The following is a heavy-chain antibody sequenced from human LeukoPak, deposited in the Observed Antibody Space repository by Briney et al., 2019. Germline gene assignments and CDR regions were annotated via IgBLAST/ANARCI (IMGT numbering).Heavy chain of an antibody. J-gene: IGHJ4*02. V-gene: IGHV3-7*01. CDR2: IKHDGTDK. Sequence: GGSLRLSCAASGFTFSSYWMAWVRQAPGKGLEWVANIKHDGTDKNYVNSVKGRFTISRDSAKNSLYLQMNSLRAEDTAVYYCARGLHLLPRSTLDYWGQGTLVTVSS. CDR1: GFTFSSYW. CDR3: ARGLHLLPRSTLDY. D-gene: IGHD3-22*01.